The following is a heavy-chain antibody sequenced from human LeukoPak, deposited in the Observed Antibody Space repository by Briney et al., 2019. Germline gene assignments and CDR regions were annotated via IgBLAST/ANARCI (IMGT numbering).Heavy chain of an antibody. V-gene: IGHV1-2*06. CDR3: ARQVAGTLFYSDY. J-gene: IGHJ4*02. CDR1: GYTFTGYY. Sequence: ASVKVSCKASGYTFTGYYLHWVRQAPGQGLEWMGRINPISGGTIYAQKFQGRVTMTRDTSISTVYMELGRLKSDDTAVFYCARQVAGTLFYSDYWGQGALVTVSS. CDR2: INPISGGT. D-gene: IGHD6-19*01.